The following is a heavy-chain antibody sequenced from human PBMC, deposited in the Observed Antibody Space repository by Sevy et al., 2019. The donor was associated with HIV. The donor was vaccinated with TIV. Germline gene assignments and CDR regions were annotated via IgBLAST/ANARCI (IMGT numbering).Heavy chain of an antibody. J-gene: IGHJ4*02. CDR1: GFDFFNVW. V-gene: IGHV3-15*01. CDR2: IKSETDGGTR. CDR3: ARRYFDL. Sequence: GGSLRLSCSASGFDFFNVWMTWVRQAPGKGLEWVGRIKSETDGGTREYAAAVKGRFTISRDNAKGSLYLQMNNLRVEDTATYYCARRYFDLWGQGTLVTVSS.